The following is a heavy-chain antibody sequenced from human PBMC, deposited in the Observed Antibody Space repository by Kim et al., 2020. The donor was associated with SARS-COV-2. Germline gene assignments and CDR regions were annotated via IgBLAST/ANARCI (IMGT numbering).Heavy chain of an antibody. CDR2: ISSSGSYI. V-gene: IGHV3-21*01. CDR1: GFTFSSYS. Sequence: GGSLRLSCAASGFTFSSYSMNWVRQAPGKGLEWVSSISSSGSYIYYADSVKGRFTISRDNAKNSLYLQMNSLRAEDTAVYYCAREPCSGGTCYFDYWGQGTLVTVSS. CDR3: AREPCSGGTCYFDY. J-gene: IGHJ4*02. D-gene: IGHD2-15*01.